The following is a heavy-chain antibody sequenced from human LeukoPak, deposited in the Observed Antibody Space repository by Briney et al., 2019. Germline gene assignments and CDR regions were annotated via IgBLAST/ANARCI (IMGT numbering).Heavy chain of an antibody. V-gene: IGHV1-69*05. D-gene: IGHD2-8*01. CDR2: IIPIFGTA. CDR3: ARSGGTNAPFDP. J-gene: IGHJ5*02. Sequence: SVKVSCEASGGTFSSYAISWVRQAPGQGLEWMGGIIPIFGTANYAQKFQGRVTITTDESTSTAYMELSSLRSEDTAVYYCARSGGTNAPFDPWGQGTLVTVSS. CDR1: GGTFSSYA.